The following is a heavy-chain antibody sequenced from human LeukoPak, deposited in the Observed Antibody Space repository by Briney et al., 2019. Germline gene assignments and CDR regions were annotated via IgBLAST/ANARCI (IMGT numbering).Heavy chain of an antibody. J-gene: IGHJ3*02. CDR1: GYTFTGYY. V-gene: IGHV1-2*02. D-gene: IGHD2-2*03. CDR3: ARAIMDIVVVPAATRTDAFDI. Sequence: ASVKVSCKASGYTFTGYYMHWVRQAPGQGLEWMGWINPNSGGTNYVQKFQGRVTMTRDTSISTAYMELSRLRSDDTAVYYCARAIMDIVVVPAATRTDAFDIWGQGTMVTVSS. CDR2: INPNSGGT.